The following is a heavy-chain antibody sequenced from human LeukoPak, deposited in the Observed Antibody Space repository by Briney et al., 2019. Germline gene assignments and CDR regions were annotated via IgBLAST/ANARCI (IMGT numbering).Heavy chain of an antibody. Sequence: SETLSLTCTVSGGSISSSSYFGGWIRQSPGKGLEWIGSIYSSGTTYYNPSLKSRVTISVDTSKNQFSLRLSSVTAADTAVFYCARDGSHYYFDYWGQGTLVTVSS. J-gene: IGHJ4*02. CDR2: IYSSGTT. CDR1: GGSISSSSYF. D-gene: IGHD3-10*01. V-gene: IGHV4-39*07. CDR3: ARDGSHYYFDY.